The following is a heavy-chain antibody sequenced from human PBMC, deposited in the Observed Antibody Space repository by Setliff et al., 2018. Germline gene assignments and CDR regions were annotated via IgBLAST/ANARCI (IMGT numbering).Heavy chain of an antibody. Sequence: GGSLRLSCAASGFAFSDYAMSWVRLASGRGLEWVSGISPSGDVTLYADSVKGRFTIFRDNSKNTLSLQMSGLRAEDTAIYYCAKRGSKDILHGFDIWGQGTMVTVSS. CDR1: GFAFSDYA. V-gene: IGHV3-23*01. CDR2: ISPSGDVT. CDR3: AKRGSKDILHGFDI. J-gene: IGHJ3*02.